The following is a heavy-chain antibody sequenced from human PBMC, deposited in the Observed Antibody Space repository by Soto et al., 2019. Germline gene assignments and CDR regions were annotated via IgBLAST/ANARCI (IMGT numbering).Heavy chain of an antibody. CDR3: AKDAPLGKLLAYSVMDV. CDR2: ISASAGST. V-gene: IGHV3-23*01. CDR1: GFTFSSYA. D-gene: IGHD1-26*01. J-gene: IGHJ6*02. Sequence: EVQLLESGGGLVQPGGSLRLSCAASGFTFSSYAMSWVRQAPGKGLEWVSAISASAGSTYYADSVKGRFTISRDNSKHTLYLQMNSLRAEDTAVYYCAKDAPLGKLLAYSVMDVWGQGTTVTVSS.